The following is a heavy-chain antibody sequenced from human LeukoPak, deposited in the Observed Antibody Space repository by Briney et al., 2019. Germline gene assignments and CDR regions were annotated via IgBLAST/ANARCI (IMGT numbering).Heavy chain of an antibody. CDR3: ARAGYTLSYYSLDY. CDR2: IYTTGST. CDR1: GGSINSYY. V-gene: IGHV4-4*07. J-gene: IGHJ4*02. Sequence: SETLSLTCTVSGGSINSYYWGWIRQPAGKGLEWIGRIYTTGSTHYNPSLKSRLTISVDTSKNQFSLKLTSVTAADTAMYYCARAGYTLSYYSLDYWGQGALVTVSS. D-gene: IGHD1-26*01.